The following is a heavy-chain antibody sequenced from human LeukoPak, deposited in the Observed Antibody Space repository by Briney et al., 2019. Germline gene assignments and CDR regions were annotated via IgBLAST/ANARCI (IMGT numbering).Heavy chain of an antibody. J-gene: IGHJ4*02. D-gene: IGHD1-26*01. CDR3: ARVEVGATSPFDY. V-gene: IGHV4-38-2*02. CDR2: IYHSGNT. Sequence: SETLSLACTVSGYSINSGFYWAWIRQPPGKGLEWIGSIYHSGNTYYNPSLKSRVTISVDTSKNRFSLKLSSVTAADTAVYYCARVEVGATSPFDYWGQGNLVTVSS. CDR1: GYSINSGFY.